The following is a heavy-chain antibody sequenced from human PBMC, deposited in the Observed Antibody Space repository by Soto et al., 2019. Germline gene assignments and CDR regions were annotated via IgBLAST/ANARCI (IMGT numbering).Heavy chain of an antibody. CDR1: GFTFSDHA. J-gene: IGHJ4*02. CDR3: VKEGKMGVEGFDF. V-gene: IGHV3-23*01. Sequence: GASVKVSCATSGFTFSDHAMHWVREAPGEGLELVSGIRGDLVTTPYADSVKGRFTISRDNSKNTLYLQMNSLRAEDTAIYYCVKEGKMGVEGFDFWGQGTLVTVYS. CDR2: IRGDLVTT. D-gene: IGHD1-26*01.